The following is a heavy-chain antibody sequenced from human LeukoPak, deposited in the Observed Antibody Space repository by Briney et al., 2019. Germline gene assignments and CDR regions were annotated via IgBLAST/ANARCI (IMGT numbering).Heavy chain of an antibody. CDR1: GGSLSSYY. CDR3: ASQPARYYYYGMDV. V-gene: IGHV4-59*08. Sequence: SETLSLTCTVSGGSLSSYYWSWIRQPPGEGLGWIGYIYYSGSTNYNPSLKSRVTISVDTSKNQFSLKLSSVTAADTAVYYCASQPARYYYYGMDVWGQGTTVTVSS. J-gene: IGHJ6*02. CDR2: IYYSGST.